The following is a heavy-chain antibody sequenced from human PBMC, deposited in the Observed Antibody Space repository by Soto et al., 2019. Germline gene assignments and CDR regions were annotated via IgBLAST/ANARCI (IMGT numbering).Heavy chain of an antibody. Sequence: QVQLVESGGGVVQPGRSLRLSCAASGFTFSSYAMHWVRQAPGKGLEWVAVISYDGSNKYYADSVKGRFTISRDNSKNTLYLQMNSLRAEDRAVYYCASADCISTSCNWFDPWGQGTLVTVSS. D-gene: IGHD2-2*01. CDR1: GFTFSSYA. V-gene: IGHV3-30-3*01. CDR2: ISYDGSNK. CDR3: ASADCISTSCNWFDP. J-gene: IGHJ5*02.